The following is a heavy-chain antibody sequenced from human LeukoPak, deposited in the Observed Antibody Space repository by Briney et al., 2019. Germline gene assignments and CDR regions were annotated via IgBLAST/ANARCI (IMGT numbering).Heavy chain of an antibody. CDR2: IGPDGSTT. CDR1: GFTFYTYG. V-gene: IGHV3-64*01. Sequence: TGGSLRLSRAASGFTFYTYGMHWVRQAPGKGLEYVSGIGPDGSTTYYANSVKGRFTISRDNAKYMLYLQMDSLTPDDLAVYYCARGAQLTDYWGQGTLVTVSS. CDR3: ARGAQLTDY. J-gene: IGHJ4*02. D-gene: IGHD6-13*01.